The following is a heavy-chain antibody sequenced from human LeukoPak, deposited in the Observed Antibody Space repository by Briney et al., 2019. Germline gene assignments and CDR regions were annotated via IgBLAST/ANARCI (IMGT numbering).Heavy chain of an antibody. CDR1: GFTFSSYA. CDR3: AKGKRYSSSWLAVGAFDI. D-gene: IGHD6-13*01. Sequence: GGSLRLSCAASGFTFSSYAMSWVRQAPGKGLEWVSAISGSGGSTYYADSVKGRFTISRDNSKNTLYLQMNSLRAEDTAVYYCAKGKRYSSSWLAVGAFDIWGQGTMVTVSS. V-gene: IGHV3-23*01. CDR2: ISGSGGST. J-gene: IGHJ3*02.